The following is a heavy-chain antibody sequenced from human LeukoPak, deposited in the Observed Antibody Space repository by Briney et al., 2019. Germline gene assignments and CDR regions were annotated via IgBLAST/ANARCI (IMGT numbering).Heavy chain of an antibody. V-gene: IGHV3-48*03. CDR3: ASESITMSPGVIHYYSMDV. Sequence: PGGSLRLCCAASGFTFSSYEMTWVRQAPGKGLEWVSYIGSSGSTIYDADSVKGRFTISRDNANNSLYLQMNSLRAEDTAVYYCASESITMSPGVIHYYSMDVWGQGTTVSVPS. CDR2: IGSSGSTI. D-gene: IGHD3-10*01. CDR1: GFTFSSYE. J-gene: IGHJ6*02.